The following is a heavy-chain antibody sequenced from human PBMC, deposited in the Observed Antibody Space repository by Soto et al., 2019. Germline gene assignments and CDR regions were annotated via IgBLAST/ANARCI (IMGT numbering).Heavy chain of an antibody. D-gene: IGHD1-26*01. V-gene: IGHV1-2*04. CDR1: GYTFTGYY. CDR2: INPNSGGT. J-gene: IGHJ6*02. Sequence: ASVKVSCKASGYTFTGYYMHWVRQAPGQGLEWMGWINPNSGGTNYAQKFQGWVTMTRDTSISTAYMELSRLRSDDTAVYYCARAGQGFGIESKDIYYYYYYGMDVWGQGTTVTVSS. CDR3: ARAGQGFGIESKDIYYYYYYGMDV.